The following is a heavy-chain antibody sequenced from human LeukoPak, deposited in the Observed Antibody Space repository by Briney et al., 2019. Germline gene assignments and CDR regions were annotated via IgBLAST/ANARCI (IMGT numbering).Heavy chain of an antibody. Sequence: ASVKVSCKASGGTFSSYAISWVRQAPGQGLEWMGGIIPIFGTASYAQKFQGRVTITTDESTSTAYMELSSLRSEDTAVDYCARYSGYDYVGYFDYWGQGTLVTVSS. D-gene: IGHD5-12*01. CDR1: GGTFSSYA. CDR3: ARYSGYDYVGYFDY. V-gene: IGHV1-69*05. CDR2: IIPIFGTA. J-gene: IGHJ4*02.